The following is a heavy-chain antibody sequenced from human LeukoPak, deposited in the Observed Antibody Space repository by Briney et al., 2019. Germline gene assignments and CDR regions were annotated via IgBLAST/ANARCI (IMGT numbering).Heavy chain of an antibody. V-gene: IGHV1-2*02. J-gene: IGHJ4*02. CDR2: INSNSGGT. CDR1: VYTFTGYY. CDR3: ARGPYCGGDCYSRPFFDY. D-gene: IGHD2-21*02. Sequence: GASVKVSCKASVYTFTGYYMHWVRQAPGQGLEWMGWINSNSGGTNYAQNFQGRVTMTRDTSISTAYMEVSTLRSDDTAVYYCARGPYCGGDCYSRPFFDYWGQGTLVTVSS.